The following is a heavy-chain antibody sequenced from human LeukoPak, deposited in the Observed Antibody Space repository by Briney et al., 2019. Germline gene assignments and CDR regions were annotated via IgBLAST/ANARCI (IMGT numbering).Heavy chain of an antibody. V-gene: IGHV3-30*02. D-gene: IGHD3-22*01. CDR2: IRYDGSNK. CDR3: AKDFHYYYASSGSDY. J-gene: IGHJ4*02. Sequence: GGSLRLSCAASVFTLSSYGMHWGRDTPGKGLERVAFIRYDGSNKSYADSVKRRFTISRDNSKNPLYLQMNSLRAEDTAVYYCAKDFHYYYASSGSDYWGQGTLVTVSS. CDR1: VFTLSSYG.